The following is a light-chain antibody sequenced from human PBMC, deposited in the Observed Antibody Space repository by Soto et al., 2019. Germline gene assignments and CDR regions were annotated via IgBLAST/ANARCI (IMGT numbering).Light chain of an antibody. J-gene: IGKJ1*01. CDR3: QHYESNPWT. Sequence: DIQMTQSPSTLSASVGDRVTITCRASQNMNNWLAWYQQKPGKAPKLLIYAASSLESGVPSRFSGSRSGTEFTLTISSLQPDDCATYYCQHYESNPWTFGQGTKVELK. CDR2: AAS. V-gene: IGKV1-5*01. CDR1: QNMNNW.